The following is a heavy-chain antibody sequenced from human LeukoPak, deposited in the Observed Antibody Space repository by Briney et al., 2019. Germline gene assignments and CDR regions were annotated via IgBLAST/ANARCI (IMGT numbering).Heavy chain of an antibody. V-gene: IGHV4-59*12. Sequence: SETLSLTCTVSGDSISSYYWSWIRQPPGKELGWIGYIYHSESPNYNPSLKSRVTISVDTSKNQFSLKLSSVTAADTAVYYCARDLRGDWLIWYFDLWGRGTLVTVSS. CDR2: IYHSESP. J-gene: IGHJ2*01. CDR3: ARDLRGDWLIWYFDL. CDR1: GDSISSYY. D-gene: IGHD3-9*01.